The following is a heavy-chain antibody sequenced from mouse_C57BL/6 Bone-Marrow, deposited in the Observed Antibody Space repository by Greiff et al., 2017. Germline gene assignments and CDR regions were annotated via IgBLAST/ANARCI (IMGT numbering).Heavy chain of an antibody. CDR3: TTPYYIYAMDY. J-gene: IGHJ4*01. D-gene: IGHD2-12*01. Sequence: VQLKESGAELVRPGASVTLSCTASGFNIKDDYMHWVKQRPEQGLEWIGWIDPENGDTEYASKFQGKATIKADTSSNTAYLQLSSLTSEDTAVYYCTTPYYIYAMDYWGQGTSVTVSS. CDR2: IDPENGDT. CDR1: GFNIKDDY. V-gene: IGHV14-4*01.